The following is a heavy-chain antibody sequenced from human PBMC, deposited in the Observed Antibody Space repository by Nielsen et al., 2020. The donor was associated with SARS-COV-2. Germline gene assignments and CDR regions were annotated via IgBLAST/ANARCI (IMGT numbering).Heavy chain of an antibody. D-gene: IGHD3-22*01. Sequence: ASVKVSYKASGYTFTSYAMHWVRQAPGQRLEWMGWINAGNGNTKYSQKFQGRVTITRDTSASTAYMELSSLRSEDTAVYYCARAYYDSSGYYYYYYGMDVWGQGTTVTVSS. J-gene: IGHJ6*02. CDR1: GYTFTSYA. CDR3: ARAYYDSSGYYYYYYGMDV. CDR2: INAGNGNT. V-gene: IGHV1-3*01.